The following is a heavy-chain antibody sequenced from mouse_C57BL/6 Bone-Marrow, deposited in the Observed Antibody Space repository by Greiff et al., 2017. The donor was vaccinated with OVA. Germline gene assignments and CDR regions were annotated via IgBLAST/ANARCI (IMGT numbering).Heavy chain of an antibody. D-gene: IGHD1-1*01. CDR1: GYTFTSYW. CDR2: IHPNSGST. CDR3: ARGGYYGSSYYWYFDV. Sequence: QVQLQQPGAELVKPGASVKLSCKASGYTFTSYWMHWVKQRPGQGLEWIGMIHPNSGSTNYNEKFKSKATLTVDKSSSTAYMQLSSLTSEDSAVYYCARGGYYGSSYYWYFDVWGTGTTVTVSS. V-gene: IGHV1-64*01. J-gene: IGHJ1*03.